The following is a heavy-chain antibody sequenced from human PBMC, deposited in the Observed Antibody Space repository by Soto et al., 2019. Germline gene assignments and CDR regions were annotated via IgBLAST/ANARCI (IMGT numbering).Heavy chain of an antibody. Sequence: EVQLLESGGGLVQPGGSLRLSCVASGFSFSSYAMSWVRQAPGKGLEWVSVISGSDGSTYYADSVKGRFTISRDNSKNTLYLQMNSLRAEDTAVYYCAKDRERDAWYEDYWGQGTTVTVSS. CDR2: ISGSDGST. CDR1: GFSFSSYA. D-gene: IGHD6-13*01. CDR3: AKDRERDAWYEDY. J-gene: IGHJ4*03. V-gene: IGHV3-23*01.